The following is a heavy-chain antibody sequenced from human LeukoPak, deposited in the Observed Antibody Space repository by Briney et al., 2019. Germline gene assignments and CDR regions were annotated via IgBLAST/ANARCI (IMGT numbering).Heavy chain of an antibody. CDR3: ARGSMVRGVTGLYYYYMDV. V-gene: IGHV4-59*01. D-gene: IGHD3-10*01. Sequence: SETLSLTCTVSGGSISSYYWSWIRQPPGKGLEWIGYNYYSGSTNYNPSLKSRVTISVDTSKNQFSLKLSSVTAADTAVYYCARGSMVRGVTGLYYYYMDVWGKGTTVTVSS. J-gene: IGHJ6*03. CDR1: GGSISSYY. CDR2: NYYSGST.